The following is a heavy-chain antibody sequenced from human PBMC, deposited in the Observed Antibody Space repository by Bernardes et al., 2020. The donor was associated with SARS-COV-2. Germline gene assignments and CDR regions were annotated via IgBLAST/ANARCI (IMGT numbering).Heavy chain of an antibody. V-gene: IGHV4-34*01. J-gene: IGHJ5*02. D-gene: IGHD2-2*01. Sequence: SETLSLTCAVYGGSFSVYYWSWIRQPPGKGLEWIGEIDHSGSTNYNPSLKSRVTISVDTSKNQFSLRLSSVTAADTAVYYCARVLSHCSSTSCYSGWFDPWGQGTLVTVSS. CDR1: GGSFSVYY. CDR3: ARVLSHCSSTSCYSGWFDP. CDR2: IDHSGST.